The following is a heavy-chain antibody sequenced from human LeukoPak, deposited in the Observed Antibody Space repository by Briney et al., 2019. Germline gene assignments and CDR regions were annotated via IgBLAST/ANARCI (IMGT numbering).Heavy chain of an antibody. CDR1: GYTFTSYG. J-gene: IGHJ5*02. Sequence: ASVKVSCKASGYTFTSYGISWVRQAPGQGLEWMGWISAYNGNTNYAQKLQGRGTMTTDTSTSTAYMELRSLRSDDTAVYYCARDGGCSSTSCQYNWFDPWGQGTLVTVSS. V-gene: IGHV1-18*01. CDR2: ISAYNGNT. CDR3: ARDGGCSSTSCQYNWFDP. D-gene: IGHD2-2*01.